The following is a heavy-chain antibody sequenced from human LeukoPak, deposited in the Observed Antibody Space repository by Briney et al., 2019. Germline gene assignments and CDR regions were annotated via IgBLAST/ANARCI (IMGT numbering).Heavy chain of an antibody. V-gene: IGHV4-34*01. J-gene: IGHJ2*01. CDR3: AKFQTTYWYFDL. D-gene: IGHD1-1*01. CDR1: GGSFSGYY. Sequence: PSETLSLTCAVYGGSFSGYYWSWIRQPPGKGLEWIGEINHSGSTNYNPSLKSRVTISVDKSKNQFSLKLSSVTAADTAVYYCAKFQTTYWYFDLWGRGTLVTVSS. CDR2: INHSGST.